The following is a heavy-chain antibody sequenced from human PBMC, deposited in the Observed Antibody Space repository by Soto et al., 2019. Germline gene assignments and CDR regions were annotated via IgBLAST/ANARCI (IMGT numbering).Heavy chain of an antibody. CDR3: AREYYFDSSAASDC. Sequence: QVQLVQSGAEVKEPGASVKVSCKASGYSFTDYGITWVRQAPGQGLEWMGWISASSGSTNYAQALQGRVTMTTDTSAGTAYLEVRSLRSDDTAVYYCAREYYFDSSAASDCWGQGTPVTVSS. D-gene: IGHD3-22*01. J-gene: IGHJ4*02. V-gene: IGHV1-18*01. CDR1: GYSFTDYG. CDR2: ISASSGST.